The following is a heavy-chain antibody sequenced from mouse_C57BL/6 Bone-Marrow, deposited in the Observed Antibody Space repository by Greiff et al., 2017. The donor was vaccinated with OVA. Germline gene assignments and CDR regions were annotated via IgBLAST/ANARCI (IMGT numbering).Heavy chain of an antibody. CDR1: GYTFTSYW. J-gene: IGHJ2*01. Sequence: QVQLQQPGAELVMPGASVKLSCKASGYTFTSYWMHWVKQRPGQGLEWIGEIDPSDSYNNYNQKFKGKSTLTVDKSSRQAYMQLSSLTSEDSAVYYCGVGKPDYWGQGTTLTVSS. V-gene: IGHV1-69*01. CDR2: IDPSDSYN. CDR3: GVGKPDY.